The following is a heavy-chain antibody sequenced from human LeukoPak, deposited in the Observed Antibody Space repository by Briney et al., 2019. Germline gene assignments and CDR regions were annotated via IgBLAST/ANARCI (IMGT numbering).Heavy chain of an antibody. CDR1: GFTFSTYS. CDR3: ARVHTSSYAADL. CDR2: ISSSSSTI. Sequence: PGGSLRLSCAASGFTFSTYSIDWVRQAPGKGLEWISYISSSSSTIDFADSVKRRFTISRDNARNSVYLQMNSLRAEDTAVYYCARVHTSSYAADLWGQGTLVTVSS. V-gene: IGHV3-48*04. J-gene: IGHJ5*02. D-gene: IGHD3-22*01.